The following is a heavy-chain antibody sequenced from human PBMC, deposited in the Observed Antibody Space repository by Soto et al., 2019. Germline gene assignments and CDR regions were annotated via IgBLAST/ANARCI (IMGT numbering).Heavy chain of an antibody. D-gene: IGHD3-22*01. V-gene: IGHV3-23*01. J-gene: IGHJ6*01. CDR3: ARGVGYYDSSGYAQYYYGMDV. CDR2: VSGDSSDI. Sequence: GGPLRLSCAAYGLSSSTHAMSWVRQAPGKGLEWVASVSGDSSDISYAESVRGRFTVFRDNSKNTLYLQMNSLRAEDTAVYYCARGVGYYDSSGYAQYYYGMDVWGQGTTVTV. CDR1: GLSSSTHA.